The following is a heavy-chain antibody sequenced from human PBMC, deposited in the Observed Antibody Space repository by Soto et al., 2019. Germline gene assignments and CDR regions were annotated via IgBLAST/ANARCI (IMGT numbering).Heavy chain of an antibody. Sequence: LRLSCAASGFTFTRYSMNWVRQAPGKGLEWVSSISSTTNYIYYADSMKGRFTVSRDNAKNSVYLEMNSLSAEDTALYYCARESEDLTSNFDYWGQGTLVTVSS. CDR1: GFTFTRYS. V-gene: IGHV3-21*01. CDR2: ISSTTNYI. CDR3: ARESEDLTSNFDY. J-gene: IGHJ4*02.